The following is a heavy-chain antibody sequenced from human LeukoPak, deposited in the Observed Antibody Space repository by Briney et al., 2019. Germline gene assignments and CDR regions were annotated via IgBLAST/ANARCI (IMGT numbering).Heavy chain of an antibody. Sequence: SETLSLTCTVSGGSISSYYWSWIRQPPGKGLEWIGYIYYSGSTNYNPSLRSRVTISLDTSKIQLSLKLSSVTAADTAVYYCTTVGLSGYSAYWGQGTLVTVSS. D-gene: IGHD3-22*01. V-gene: IGHV4-59*08. CDR1: GGSISSYY. CDR2: IYYSGST. J-gene: IGHJ4*02. CDR3: TTVGLSGYSAY.